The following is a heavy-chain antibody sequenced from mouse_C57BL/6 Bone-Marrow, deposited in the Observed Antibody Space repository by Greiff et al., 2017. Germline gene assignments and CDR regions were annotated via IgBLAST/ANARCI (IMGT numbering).Heavy chain of an antibody. J-gene: IGHJ4*01. V-gene: IGHV5-17*01. Sequence: EVQVVESGGGLVKPGGSLKLSCAASGFTFSDYGMHWVRQAPEKGLEWVAYISSGSSTIYYADTVKGRFTISRDNAKNTLFLQMTSLRSEDTAMYYCARQRGRRLDAMDYWGQGTSVTVSS. CDR3: ARQRGRRLDAMDY. CDR2: ISSGSSTI. CDR1: GFTFSDYG.